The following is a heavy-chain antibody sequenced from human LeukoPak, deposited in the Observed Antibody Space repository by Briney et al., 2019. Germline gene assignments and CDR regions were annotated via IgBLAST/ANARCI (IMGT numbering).Heavy chain of an antibody. CDR1: GFTVSSNY. J-gene: IGHJ6*03. D-gene: IGHD3-9*01. Sequence: GGSLRLSCAASGFTVSSNYMSWVRQAPGKGLEWVSVIYSGGSTYYADSVKGRFTISRDNSKNTLYLQMNSLRAEDTAVYYCAGSDYDILTGTFMDVWGKGTTVTISS. CDR3: AGSDYDILTGTFMDV. CDR2: IYSGGST. V-gene: IGHV3-66*01.